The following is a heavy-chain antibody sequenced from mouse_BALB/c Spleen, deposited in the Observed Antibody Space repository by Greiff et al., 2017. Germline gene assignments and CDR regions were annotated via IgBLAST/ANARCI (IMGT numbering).Heavy chain of an antibody. CDR2: INPGSGGT. Sequence: LVESGAELVRPGTSVKVSCKASGYAFTNYLIEWVKQRPGQGLEWIGVINPGSGGTNYNEKFKGKATLTADKSSSTAYMQLSSLTSDDSAVYFCARSRDYDKAWFAYWGQGTLVTVSA. D-gene: IGHD2-4*01. V-gene: IGHV1-54*01. J-gene: IGHJ3*01. CDR3: ARSRDYDKAWFAY. CDR1: GYAFTNYL.